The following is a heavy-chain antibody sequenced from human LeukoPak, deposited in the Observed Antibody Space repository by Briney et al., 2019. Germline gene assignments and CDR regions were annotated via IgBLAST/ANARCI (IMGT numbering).Heavy chain of an antibody. CDR2: ISAYNGNT. CDR1: GYTFTSYG. J-gene: IGHJ3*02. Sequence: GASVKVSCKASGYTFTSYGISWVRQAPGQGLEWMGWISAYNGNTNYAQKLQGRVTMTTDTSTGTAYMELRSLRSDDTAVYYCARDFFTSTWNTMVRGVINDAFDIWGQGTMVTVSS. V-gene: IGHV1-18*01. D-gene: IGHD3-10*01. CDR3: ARDFFTSTWNTMVRGVINDAFDI.